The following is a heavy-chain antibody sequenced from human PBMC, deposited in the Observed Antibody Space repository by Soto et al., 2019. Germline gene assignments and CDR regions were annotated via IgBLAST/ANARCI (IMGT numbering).Heavy chain of an antibody. CDR1: GFTFSNYA. CDR2: ISYDGSNK. J-gene: IGHJ4*02. Sequence: QVQLVESGGGVVQPGRSLRLSCAASGFTFSNYAIHWVRQAPGKGLDWVAVISYDGSNKYYADSVKGRFTISRDNSKNTLDLQMNSLRPEDTAVFYCATAPSGSPTSLFHYWGQGSLVTVSS. V-gene: IGHV3-30-3*01. CDR3: ATAPSGSPTSLFHY. D-gene: IGHD1-26*01.